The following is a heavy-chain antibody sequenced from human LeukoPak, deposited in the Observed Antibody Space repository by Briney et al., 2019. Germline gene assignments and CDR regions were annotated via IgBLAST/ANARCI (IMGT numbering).Heavy chain of an antibody. J-gene: IGHJ4*02. CDR1: GFTFSSYS. CDR3: ARDCGYSYVIIDY. V-gene: IGHV3-21*01. Sequence: GGSLRLSCAASGFTFSSYSMNWVRQAPGNGLEWVSSISSSSSYIYYADSVKGRFTISRDNAKNSLYLQMNSLRAEDTAVYYCARDCGYSYVIIDYWGQGTLVTVSS. CDR2: ISSSSSYI. D-gene: IGHD5-18*01.